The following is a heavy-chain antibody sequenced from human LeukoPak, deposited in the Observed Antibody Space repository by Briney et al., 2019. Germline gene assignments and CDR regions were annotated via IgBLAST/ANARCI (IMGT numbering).Heavy chain of an antibody. Sequence: PGGSLRLSCAVSEFPFSLYEMNWVRQAPGKGLEWVSNIGSSGTNRYYADSVKGRFSISRDNAKGSLYLQMNSLRVEDTAVYYCALLAVASDFDYWGQGDLGTVSS. CDR2: IGSSGTNR. V-gene: IGHV3-48*03. D-gene: IGHD6-19*01. J-gene: IGHJ4*02. CDR3: ALLAVASDFDY. CDR1: EFPFSLYE.